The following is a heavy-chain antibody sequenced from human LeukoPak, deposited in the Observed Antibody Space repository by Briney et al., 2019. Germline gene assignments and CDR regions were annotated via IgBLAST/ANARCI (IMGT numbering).Heavy chain of an antibody. J-gene: IGHJ4*02. CDR1: GFTFSSYG. V-gene: IGHV3-30*18. CDR3: AKGTLPTPASHLDY. D-gene: IGHD2-2*01. Sequence: GGSLRLSCAASGFTFSSYGMHWVRQAPGKGLEWVAVISYDGSNKYYADSVKGRFTISRDNSKNTLYLQMNSLRAEDTAVYYCAKGTLPTPASHLDYWGQGTLVTVSS. CDR2: ISYDGSNK.